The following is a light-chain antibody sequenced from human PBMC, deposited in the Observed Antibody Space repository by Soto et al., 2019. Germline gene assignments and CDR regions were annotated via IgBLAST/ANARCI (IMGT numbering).Light chain of an antibody. CDR3: QQYNSYT. J-gene: IGKJ4*01. CDR1: QSISNW. V-gene: IGKV1-5*01. Sequence: DIQMTQSPSTLSASVGDRVTITCRASQSISNWLAWYQQKPGKAPKLLMYDASTLGSGVPSRFSGSGSGTEFTLTISSLQPDDFATYYCQQYNSYTFGGGTKVDI. CDR2: DAS.